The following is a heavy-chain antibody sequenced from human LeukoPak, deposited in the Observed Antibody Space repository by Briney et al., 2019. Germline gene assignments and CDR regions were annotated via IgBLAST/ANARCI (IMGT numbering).Heavy chain of an antibody. Sequence: GGSLRLSCAPSGFTFSSYGMHRVRQAPGTGLAWVAVISNDGSNKYYADSVKGRFTISRDNSKNTLYLQMNSLRAEDTAVYYCAKEKWELRVFDYWGQGTLVTVSS. CDR1: GFTFSSYG. J-gene: IGHJ4*02. V-gene: IGHV3-30*18. D-gene: IGHD1-26*01. CDR2: ISNDGSNK. CDR3: AKEKWELRVFDY.